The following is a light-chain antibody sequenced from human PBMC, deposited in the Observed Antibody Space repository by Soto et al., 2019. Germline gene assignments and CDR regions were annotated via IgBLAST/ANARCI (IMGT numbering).Light chain of an antibody. CDR2: GTS. Sequence: EIVLTQSPGTLSLSPGERATLSCRASQSVSSSYLAWYQQKPGQAPRLLIYGTSSRATGIPDRFSDSGSGADFTLTICRLEPEDLAVYYWQQYGSSPLYTFGQGTKLAI. J-gene: IGKJ2*01. CDR3: QQYGSSPLYT. V-gene: IGKV3-20*01. CDR1: QSVSSSY.